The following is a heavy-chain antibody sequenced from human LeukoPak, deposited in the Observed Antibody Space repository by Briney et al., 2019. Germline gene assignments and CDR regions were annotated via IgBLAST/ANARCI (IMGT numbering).Heavy chain of an antibody. CDR1: GGSISSGGYY. CDR2: IYYRGST. J-gene: IGHJ1*01. D-gene: IGHD2-15*01. Sequence: SETLSLTCTVSGGSISSGGYYWTWIRQHPGKGLEWIGYIYYRGSTYYNPSLKSRVTISVDTSKNQFSLKLSSVTAADTAVYYCALGYCGGGSCYAREYFQHWGQGTLVTVSS. V-gene: IGHV4-31*03. CDR3: ALGYCGGGSCYAREYFQH.